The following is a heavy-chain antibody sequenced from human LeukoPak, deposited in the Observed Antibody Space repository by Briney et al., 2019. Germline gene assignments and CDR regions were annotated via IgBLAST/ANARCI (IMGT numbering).Heavy chain of an antibody. D-gene: IGHD3-3*01. V-gene: IGHV1-69*13. CDR3: AREYDSYYYMDV. Sequence: SVKASCKASGGTFSSYAISWVRQAPGQGLEWMGGIIPFFGTANYAQKFQGRVPITADESTSTAYMERSSLRSEDTAVYYCAREYDSYYYMDVWGKGTTVTVSS. J-gene: IGHJ6*03. CDR2: IIPFFGTA. CDR1: GGTFSSYA.